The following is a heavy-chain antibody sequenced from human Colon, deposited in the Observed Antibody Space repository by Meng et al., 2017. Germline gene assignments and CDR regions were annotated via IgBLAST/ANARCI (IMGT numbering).Heavy chain of an antibody. CDR1: GASVSVNSY. V-gene: IGHV4-4*02. Sequence: VQLQEAGPGLGTPSETLSLVCSVSGASVSVNSYWSWVRQPPGRGLEWIGQIDHRGSAYYRPSLNSRVTMSLDKSRNQFSLRLTSVTAADTAVYYCARHGGYYQDFWGQGTLVTVSS. D-gene: IGHD4-23*01. J-gene: IGHJ4*02. CDR2: IDHRGSA. CDR3: ARHGGYYQDF.